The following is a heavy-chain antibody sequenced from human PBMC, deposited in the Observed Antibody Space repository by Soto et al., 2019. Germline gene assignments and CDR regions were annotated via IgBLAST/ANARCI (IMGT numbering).Heavy chain of an antibody. J-gene: IGHJ6*03. D-gene: IGHD6-6*01. Sequence: SGPTLVKPTQTLTLTCTFSGFSLSTSGMCVSWIRQPPGKALEWLARIDWDDDKYYSTSLKTRLTISKDTSKNQVVLTMTNMDPVDTATYYCARTYSSSRERSLNYYMDVWGKGTTVTVSS. V-gene: IGHV2-70*11. CDR2: IDWDDDK. CDR3: ARTYSSSRERSLNYYMDV. CDR1: GFSLSTSGMC.